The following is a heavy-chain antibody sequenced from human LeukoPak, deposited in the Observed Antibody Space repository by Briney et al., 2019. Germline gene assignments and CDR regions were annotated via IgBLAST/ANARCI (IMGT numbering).Heavy chain of an antibody. Sequence: GGSLRLSCAASGFTFSSYGMHWVRQAPGKGLEWVAVISYDGSNKYYADSVKGRFTTSRDNSKNTLYLQMNSLRAEDTAVYYCAKVGYGSGYAEYFQHWGQGTLVTVSS. CDR1: GFTFSSYG. CDR3: AKVGYGSGYAEYFQH. J-gene: IGHJ1*01. V-gene: IGHV3-30*18. D-gene: IGHD3-10*01. CDR2: ISYDGSNK.